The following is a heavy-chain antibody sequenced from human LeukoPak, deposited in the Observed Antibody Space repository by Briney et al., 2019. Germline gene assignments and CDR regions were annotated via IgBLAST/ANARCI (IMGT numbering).Heavy chain of an antibody. Sequence: NPGGSLGLSCAASGFTFSSYAMHWVRQAPGKGLEWVAVISYDGSNKYYADSVKGRFTISRDNSKNTLYLQMNSLRAEDTAVYYCTSYAAAGTKVSDYWGQGTLVTVSS. CDR1: GFTFSSYA. CDR3: TSYAAAGTKVSDY. V-gene: IGHV3-30-3*01. CDR2: ISYDGSNK. D-gene: IGHD6-13*01. J-gene: IGHJ4*02.